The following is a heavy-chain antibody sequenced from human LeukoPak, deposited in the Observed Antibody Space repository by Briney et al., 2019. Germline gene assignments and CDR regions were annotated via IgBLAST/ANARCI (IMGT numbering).Heavy chain of an antibody. V-gene: IGHV3-9*01. Sequence: GGSLRLSCAASGFTFDDYAMHWVRQAPGKGLEWVSGISWNSGSIGYADSVKGRFTISRDNAKNSLYLQMNSLRAEDTALYYCAIMHGYYDGSGYWVQWGQGTLVTVSS. CDR1: GFTFDDYA. D-gene: IGHD3-22*01. J-gene: IGHJ1*01. CDR3: AIMHGYYDGSGYWVQ. CDR2: ISWNSGSI.